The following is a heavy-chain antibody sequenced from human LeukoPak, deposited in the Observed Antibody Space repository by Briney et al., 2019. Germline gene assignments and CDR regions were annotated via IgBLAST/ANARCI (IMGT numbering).Heavy chain of an antibody. D-gene: IGHD6-19*01. J-gene: IGHJ3*01. CDR1: AGSFSNYY. Sequence: SETLSLTCVVYAGSFSNYYWSWIHQIPGKGLEWIGEVYHSGSTDYDPSLKSRITISIDTSKSHFSLKLSSVTVADTAVYYCARGGAVNGFDVWGQGTRVTVSS. CDR3: ARGGAVNGFDV. CDR2: VYHSGST. V-gene: IGHV4-34*01.